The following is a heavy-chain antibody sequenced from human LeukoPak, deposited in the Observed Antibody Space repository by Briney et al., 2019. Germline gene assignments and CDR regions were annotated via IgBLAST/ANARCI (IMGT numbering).Heavy chain of an antibody. D-gene: IGHD4/OR15-4a*01. CDR3: ARRAGAYSHPYDY. V-gene: IGHV3-53*01. J-gene: IGHJ4*02. CDR1: GFTLSTNS. Sequence: PGGSLRLSCTVSGFTLSTNSMSWVPQAPGKGLECGSFIYSDKPHYSDSVKGQFTISRDNSKNTLYLQMNSLRAEDTAVYYCARRAGAYSHPYDYGGQGTRVTVSS. CDR2: IYSDKP.